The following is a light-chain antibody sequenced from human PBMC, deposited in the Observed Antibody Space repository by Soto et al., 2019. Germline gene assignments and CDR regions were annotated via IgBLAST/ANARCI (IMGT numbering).Light chain of an antibody. CDR1: QGISSA. J-gene: IGKJ2*01. Sequence: AIPLTQSPSSLSASVGDRVTITCRASQGISSALAWYQQKPGKTPKLLIYDAYSLGSRVPSRVSGSGSVTDFTLTISSLQPEDFATYYCQQFNSYPLFGQGTKLEIK. CDR3: QQFNSYPL. V-gene: IGKV1-13*02. CDR2: DAY.